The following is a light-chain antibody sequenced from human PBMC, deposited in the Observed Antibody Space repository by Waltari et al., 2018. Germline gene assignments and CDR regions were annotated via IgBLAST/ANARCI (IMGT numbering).Light chain of an antibody. Sequence: DIQMTQSPSTLSASVGDRVTITCRASQSIGYWLAWYQQKPGKVPKLLIQKASSLQGGIPSRFGGSGSGTEFTLTISSLQPDDSATYHCQQYSSESYTFGQGTKLEIK. V-gene: IGKV1-5*03. J-gene: IGKJ2*01. CDR3: QQYSSESYT. CDR1: QSIGYW. CDR2: KAS.